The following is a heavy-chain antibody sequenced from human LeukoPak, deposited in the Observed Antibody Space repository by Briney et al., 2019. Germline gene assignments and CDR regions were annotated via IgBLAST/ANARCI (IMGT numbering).Heavy chain of an antibody. CDR1: GGSFSGYY. CDR2: INHSGST. Sequence: PSETLSLTCAVYGGSFSGYYWSWIRQPPGKGLEWIGEINHSGSTNYNPSLKSRVTISVDTSKNQFSLKLSSVTAADTAVYYCATGGYYYGSGSYYYWGQGTLVTVSS. D-gene: IGHD3-10*01. V-gene: IGHV4-34*09. CDR3: ATGGYYYGSGSYYY. J-gene: IGHJ4*02.